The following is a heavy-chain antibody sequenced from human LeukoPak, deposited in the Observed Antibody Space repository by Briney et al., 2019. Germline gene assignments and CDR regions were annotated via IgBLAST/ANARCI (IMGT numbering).Heavy chain of an antibody. Sequence: GGSLRLSCAASGFKFSDYAMNWVRQAPGKGLEWVSGMSGTGGTSYYADSAKGRFTISRDNSRNTLYLDMNSLRAEDTAVYYCVKNPSASPPHYFDSWGRGALVTVSS. CDR1: GFKFSDYA. CDR3: VKNPSASPPHYFDS. J-gene: IGHJ4*02. V-gene: IGHV3-23*01. D-gene: IGHD1-14*01. CDR2: MSGTGGTS.